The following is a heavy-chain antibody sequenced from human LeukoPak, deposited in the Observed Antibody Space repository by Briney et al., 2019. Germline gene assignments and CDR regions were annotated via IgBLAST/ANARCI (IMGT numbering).Heavy chain of an antibody. Sequence: PGGSLRLSCAASGFTFSNFAMTWVRQAPGKGLEWVSTIRGSGDSTYYADSVKGRLTISRDNSKNTLYLQMNSLRAEDTAVYYCAKTRPLDSSSWSHGDYWGQGTLVTVSS. CDR1: GFTFSNFA. CDR2: IRGSGDST. J-gene: IGHJ4*02. CDR3: AKTRPLDSSSWSHGDY. D-gene: IGHD6-13*01. V-gene: IGHV3-23*01.